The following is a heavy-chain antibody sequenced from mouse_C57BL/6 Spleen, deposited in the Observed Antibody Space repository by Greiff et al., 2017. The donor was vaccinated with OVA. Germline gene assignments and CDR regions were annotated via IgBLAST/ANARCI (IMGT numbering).Heavy chain of an antibody. CDR3: AREGAYGNSWFAY. J-gene: IGHJ3*01. V-gene: IGHV1-61*01. Sequence: QVQLQQPGAELVRPGSSVKLSCKASGYTFTSYWMDWVKQRPGQGLEWIGNIYPSDSETHYNQKFKDKATLTVDKSSSTAYMQLSSLTSEDSAVYYCAREGAYGNSWFAYWGQGTLVTVSA. CDR2: IYPSDSET. CDR1: GYTFTSYW. D-gene: IGHD2-1*01.